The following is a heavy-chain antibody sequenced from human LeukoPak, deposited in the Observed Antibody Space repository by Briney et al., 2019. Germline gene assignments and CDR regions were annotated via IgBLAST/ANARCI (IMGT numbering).Heavy chain of an antibody. CDR1: GYTFTGYY. CDR3: ARDQGGSGSYYKGFDP. J-gene: IGHJ5*02. V-gene: IGHV1-2*02. Sequence: ASVKVSCKASGYTFTGYYMHWVRQAPGQGLEWMGWINPNSGGTNYAQKFQGRVSMTRDTSISTAYMELSRLRSDDTAVYYCARDQGGSGSYYKGFDPWGQGTLVTVSS. D-gene: IGHD3-10*01. CDR2: INPNSGGT.